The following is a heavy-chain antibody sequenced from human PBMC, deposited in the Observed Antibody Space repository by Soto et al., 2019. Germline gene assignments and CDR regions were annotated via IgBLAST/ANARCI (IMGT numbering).Heavy chain of an antibody. Sequence: SVKVSCKASGRTFSSYAISWVRQAPGQGLEWMGGIIPIFGTANYAQKFQGRVTITADESTSTAYMELSSLRSEDTAVYYCAREATGIAAAGNGFGVGYYYYGMDVWGQGTTVTVSS. V-gene: IGHV1-69*13. J-gene: IGHJ6*02. CDR2: IIPIFGTA. CDR3: AREATGIAAAGNGFGVGYYYYGMDV. CDR1: GRTFSSYA. D-gene: IGHD6-13*01.